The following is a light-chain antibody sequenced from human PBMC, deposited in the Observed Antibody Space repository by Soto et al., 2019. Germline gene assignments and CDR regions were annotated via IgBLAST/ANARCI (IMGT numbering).Light chain of an antibody. CDR3: QSYDSSLSVV. Sequence: QSVLTQPPSLSGAPVQRVTISCTGSSSNIGAGYDVHGYQQLPGTAPKLLIYGNSNRPSGVPDRFSGSKSGTSASLAITGLQAEDEADYYCQSYDSSLSVVFGGVTKLTVL. V-gene: IGLV1-40*01. CDR1: SSNIGAGYD. CDR2: GNS. J-gene: IGLJ2*01.